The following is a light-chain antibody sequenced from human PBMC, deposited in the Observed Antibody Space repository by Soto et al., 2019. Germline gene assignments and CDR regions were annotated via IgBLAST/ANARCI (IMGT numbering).Light chain of an antibody. V-gene: IGKV1-33*01. CDR2: DAS. J-gene: IGKJ5*01. CDR3: QQYDNLPIT. CDR1: QDISNY. Sequence: DIQMTQSPSSLSASVGDRVTITCQASQDISNYLNWYQQKPGKAPKLLIYDASNLGTGVPSRFSGSGSGTDFTFTIRSLQPEDIATYYCQQYDNLPITFGQGTRLEIK.